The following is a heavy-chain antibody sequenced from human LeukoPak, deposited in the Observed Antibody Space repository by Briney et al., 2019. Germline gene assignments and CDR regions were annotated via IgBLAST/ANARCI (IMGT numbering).Heavy chain of an antibody. CDR1: RFTVSTNY. Sequence: PGGSLRLSCAASRFTVSTNYMSWVRQAPGKGLEWVSVIYSDGSTWYADSVKGRFTISRDNSRNTLYLQMNSLRAEDTAVYYCAGGAAASDYWGQGTLVTVSS. J-gene: IGHJ4*02. V-gene: IGHV3-53*01. CDR3: AGGAAASDY. D-gene: IGHD6-13*01. CDR2: IYSDGST.